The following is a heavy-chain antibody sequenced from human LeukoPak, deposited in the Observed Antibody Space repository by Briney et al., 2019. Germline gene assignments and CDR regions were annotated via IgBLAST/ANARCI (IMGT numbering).Heavy chain of an antibody. CDR1: GFTFSDYA. D-gene: IGHD5-24*01. Sequence: GGSLRLSCAASGFTFSDYAMTWVRQAPGKGLEWVSVVSGCGGSTYYADSVKGRFTISRDNSKNTLYMQMNTLRAEDTAVYYCARGAWRWEMATTQFDYWGQGTLVTVSS. V-gene: IGHV3-23*01. J-gene: IGHJ4*02. CDR2: VSGCGGST. CDR3: ARGAWRWEMATTQFDY.